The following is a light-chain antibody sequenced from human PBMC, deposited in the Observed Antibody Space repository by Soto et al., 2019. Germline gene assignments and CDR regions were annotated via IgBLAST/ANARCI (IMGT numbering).Light chain of an antibody. CDR2: EGS. CDR3: CSYAAGSTWV. CDR1: SSDVGSYNL. J-gene: IGLJ2*01. V-gene: IGLV2-23*01. Sequence: QSALTQPASVSGSPGQSITISCTGTSSDVGSYNLVSWYQQHPGKAPKLMIYEGSKRPSGVSNRFSGSKSGNTASLTISGLQAEDEADYYCCSYAAGSTWVFGGWTKVTVL.